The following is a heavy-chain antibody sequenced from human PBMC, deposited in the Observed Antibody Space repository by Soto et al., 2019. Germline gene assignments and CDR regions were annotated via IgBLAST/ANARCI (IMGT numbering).Heavy chain of an antibody. CDR3: AKGRGGSGSLTPRVDF. CDR2: ISGGGDTT. Sequence: EVQLLESGGGLVQPVGSLRLSCAASGFTFNNYAMTWVRQAPGKGLEWVSAISGGGDTTSYADSVKGRFTVSRDGSKNTLYLQMSSLRAEDTDLYYCAKGRGGSGSLTPRVDFWGQGTLVTVSS. D-gene: IGHD3-10*01. J-gene: IGHJ4*02. CDR1: GFTFNNYA. V-gene: IGHV3-23*01.